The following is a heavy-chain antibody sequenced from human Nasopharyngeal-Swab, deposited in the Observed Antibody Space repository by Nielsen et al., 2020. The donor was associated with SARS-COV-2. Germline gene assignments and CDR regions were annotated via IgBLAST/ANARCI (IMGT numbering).Heavy chain of an antibody. CDR3: ARLLGYCSGGSCYSWFDP. D-gene: IGHD2-15*01. Sequence: MGWINAGNGNTKYSQKFQGRVTITRDTSASTAYMELSSLRSEDTAVYYCARLLGYCSGGSCYSWFDPWGQGTLVTVSS. V-gene: IGHV1-3*01. CDR2: INAGNGNT. J-gene: IGHJ5*02.